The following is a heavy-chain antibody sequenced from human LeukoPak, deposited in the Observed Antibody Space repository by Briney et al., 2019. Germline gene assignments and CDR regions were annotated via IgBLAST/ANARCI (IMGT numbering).Heavy chain of an antibody. CDR3: VRDSSSTVFDI. CDR2: INPDSGGT. V-gene: IGHV1-2*02. Sequence: ASVKVSCKASGYTFTGYYMHWVRQAPGQGLEWMGWINPDSGGTNYAQKFQGRVTMTRDTSISTAYMELSRLRSDDTAFYYCVRDSSSTVFDIWGQGTMVTVSS. D-gene: IGHD2-2*01. J-gene: IGHJ3*02. CDR1: GYTFTGYY.